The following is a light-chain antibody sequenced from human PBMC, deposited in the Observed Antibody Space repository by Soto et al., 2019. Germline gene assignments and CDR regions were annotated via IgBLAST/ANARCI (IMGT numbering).Light chain of an antibody. CDR1: SSDVGAYNF. Sequence: QSALTQPASVSGSPGQSVTISCTGTSSDVGAYNFVSWHQQHPGKAPKLMIYNVYDRPSGISYRFSGSKSGNTASLTISGRQEADDDAYYCSAYTVSRTYVFGTGTKLTVL. J-gene: IGLJ1*01. CDR2: NVY. CDR3: SAYTVSRTYV. V-gene: IGLV2-14*03.